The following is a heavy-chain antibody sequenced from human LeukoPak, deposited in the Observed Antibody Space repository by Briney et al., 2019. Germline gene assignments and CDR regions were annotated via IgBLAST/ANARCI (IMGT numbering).Heavy chain of an antibody. J-gene: IGHJ5*02. CDR3: ARWAYGDYSRGRWFDP. CDR1: GGSISSYC. Sequence: SETLSLTCTVSGGSISSYCWSWIRQPPGKGLEWIGYIYYSGSTNYNPSLKSRVTISVDTSKNQFSLKLSSVTAADTAVYYCARWAYGDYSRGRWFDPWGQGTLVTVSS. V-gene: IGHV4-59*01. CDR2: IYYSGST. D-gene: IGHD4-17*01.